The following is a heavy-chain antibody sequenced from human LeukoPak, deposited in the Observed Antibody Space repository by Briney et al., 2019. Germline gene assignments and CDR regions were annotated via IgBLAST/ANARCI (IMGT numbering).Heavy chain of an antibody. V-gene: IGHV1-69*04. D-gene: IGHD2-2*01. CDR3: ARDFESTYYYYYMDV. CDR1: GGTFSSYT. J-gene: IGHJ6*03. CDR2: IIPILGIA. Sequence: SVKVSCKASGGTFSSYTISWVRQAPGQGLEWMGRIIPILGIANYAQRFQGRVTITADKSTSTAYMELSSLRSEDTAVYYCARDFESTYYYYYMDVWGKGTTVTVSS.